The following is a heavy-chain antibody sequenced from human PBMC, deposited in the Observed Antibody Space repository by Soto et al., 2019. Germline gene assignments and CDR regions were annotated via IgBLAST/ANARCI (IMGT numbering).Heavy chain of an antibody. CDR3: ARHGAYRTRVYYYYGMDV. CDR1: VVAINSTVYY. CDR2: SNYGGPT. D-gene: IGHD3-16*01. V-gene: IGHV4-39*01. Sequence: PSETLSLTCTFSVVAINSTVYYWGWIGQPPWKGLEWIGSSNYGGPTYYSPSLQSRVTISLDTAKNHFSLNLRSVTAADTAVYYCARHGAYRTRVYYYYGMDVGGQGNTVTVYS. J-gene: IGHJ6*02.